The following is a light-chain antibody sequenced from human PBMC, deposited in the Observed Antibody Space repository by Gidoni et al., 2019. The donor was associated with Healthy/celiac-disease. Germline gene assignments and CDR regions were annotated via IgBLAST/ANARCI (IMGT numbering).Light chain of an antibody. CDR2: AAS. CDR3: QQSYSTPRT. V-gene: IGKV1-39*01. Sequence: DIQMTQSPSSLSASVGDRVTITCRASQSISSYLNWYQQKPGKAPKLLIYAASSLQSGVPSRVSGSGTGTDFTLTISSLQPEDFANYYCQQSYSTPRTFGQVTKVEIK. CDR1: QSISSY. J-gene: IGKJ1*01.